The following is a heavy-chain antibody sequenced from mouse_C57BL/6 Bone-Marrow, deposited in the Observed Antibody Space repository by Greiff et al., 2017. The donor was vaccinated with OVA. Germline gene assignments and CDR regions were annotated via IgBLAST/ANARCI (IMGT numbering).Heavy chain of an antibody. J-gene: IGHJ2*01. V-gene: IGHV1-62-2*01. CDR2: FYPGSGSI. D-gene: IGHD1-1*01. CDR3: ARHEEPRWYFDD. Sequence: VKLMESGAELVKPGASVKLSCKASGYTFTEYTIHWVKQRSGQGLEWIGWFYPGSGSIKYNEKFKDKATLTADKSSSTVYMELSRLTSEDSAVYFCARHEEPRWYFDDWGQGTTLTVSS. CDR1: GYTFTEYT.